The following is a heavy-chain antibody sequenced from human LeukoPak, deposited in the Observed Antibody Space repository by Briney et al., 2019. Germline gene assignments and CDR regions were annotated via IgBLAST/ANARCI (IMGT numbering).Heavy chain of an antibody. D-gene: IGHD2-15*01. J-gene: IGHJ4*02. V-gene: IGHV3-7*01. CDR3: ARREYCSGGNCYSDY. CDR1: RFTFSSYW. Sequence: GGSLRLSCAASRFTFSSYWMSWVRQAPGKGLEWVANIKQDGSEKHYADSVKGRFTISRDNADNSLYLQMNSLRADDTAVYYCARREYCSGGNCYSDYWGQGTLVSVSS. CDR2: IKQDGSEK.